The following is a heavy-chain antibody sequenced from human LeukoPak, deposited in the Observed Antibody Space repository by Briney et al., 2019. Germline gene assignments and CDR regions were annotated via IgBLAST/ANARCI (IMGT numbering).Heavy chain of an antibody. V-gene: IGHV3-21*01. CDR1: GFTFSSYS. Sequence: PGGSLRLSCAASGFTFSSYSMNWVRQAPGKGLEWVSSISSSSSYIYYADSVKGRFTISRDNAKNPLYLQMNSLRAEDTAVYYCATALRAAAGFDYWGQGTLVTVSS. J-gene: IGHJ4*02. CDR3: ATALRAAAGFDY. CDR2: ISSSSSYI. D-gene: IGHD6-13*01.